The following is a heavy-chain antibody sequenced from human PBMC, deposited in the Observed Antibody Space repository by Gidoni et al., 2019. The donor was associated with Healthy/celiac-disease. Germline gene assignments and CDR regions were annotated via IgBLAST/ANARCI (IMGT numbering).Heavy chain of an antibody. CDR3: ASADSSGTAFDI. CDR2: IYYSGST. CDR1: PASSSSSSYY. Sequence: QPQLQASGPGLVKPSQTLSLTCTVSPASSSSSSYYWGWIRQPPGKGLEWIGSIYYSGSTYYNPSLKSRVTISVDTSKNQFSLKLSSVTAADTAVYYCASADSSGTAFDIWGQGTMVTVSS. V-gene: IGHV4-39*01. J-gene: IGHJ3*02. D-gene: IGHD3-22*01.